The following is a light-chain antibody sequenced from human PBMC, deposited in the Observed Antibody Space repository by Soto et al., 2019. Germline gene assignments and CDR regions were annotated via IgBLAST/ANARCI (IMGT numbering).Light chain of an antibody. J-gene: IGLJ2*01. V-gene: IGLV2-8*01. Sequence: QSVLTQPASVSGSPGQSITISCTRTSSDVGTYNVVSWYQHHPGKAPKLIIYDDDKRPSGVPDRFSGSKSGNTASLTVSGLQAEDEADYYCSSYAGSNNLVFGGGTKLTVL. CDR1: SSDVGTYNV. CDR2: DDD. CDR3: SSYAGSNNLV.